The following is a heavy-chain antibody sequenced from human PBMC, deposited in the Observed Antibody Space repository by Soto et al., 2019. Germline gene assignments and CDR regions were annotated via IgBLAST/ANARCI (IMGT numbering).Heavy chain of an antibody. V-gene: IGHV4-59*01. CDR1: GGSIRSYY. J-gene: IGHJ6*02. D-gene: IGHD3-16*01. CDR3: ATDLGEYYGMKV. Sequence: AETLALSFTVSGGSIRSYYWSWIRQPPGKVLEWIGYIYYSGRTNYNPSLKSRVTISVDTSKNQFSLKLSSVTAADTAVYYCATDLGEYYGMKVWGQGTTVNVSS. CDR2: IYYSGRT.